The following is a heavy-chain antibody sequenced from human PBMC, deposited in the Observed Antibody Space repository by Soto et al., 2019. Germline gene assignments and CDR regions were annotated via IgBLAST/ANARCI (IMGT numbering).Heavy chain of an antibody. CDR2: INHSGST. J-gene: IGHJ3*02. CDR1: GGPFSGYY. V-gene: IGHV4-34*01. D-gene: IGHD3-10*01. Sequence: PSETLSLTCAVYGGPFSGYYLSWIRQPPGKGLEWIGEINHSGSTNYNPSLKSRVTISVDTSKNQFSLKLSSVTAADTAVYYCARGKLRGPAFGIWGQGTVVTVSS. CDR3: ARGKLRGPAFGI.